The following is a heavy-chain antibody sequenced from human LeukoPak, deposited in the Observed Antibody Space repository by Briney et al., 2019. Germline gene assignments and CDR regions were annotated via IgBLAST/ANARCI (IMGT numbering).Heavy chain of an antibody. CDR3: AKAPKYYYDSSGLFDY. V-gene: IGHV3-23*01. CDR1: GFTFSSYA. CDR2: ISGSGGST. D-gene: IGHD3-22*01. J-gene: IGHJ4*02. Sequence: GGSLRLSCAASGFTFSSYAMSWVRQAPGKGLEWVSAISGSGGSTYYADSVKGRFTISRDNSKNTLYLQMNSLRAEDTAVYYCAKAPKYYYDSSGLFDYWGQGTLVTVSS.